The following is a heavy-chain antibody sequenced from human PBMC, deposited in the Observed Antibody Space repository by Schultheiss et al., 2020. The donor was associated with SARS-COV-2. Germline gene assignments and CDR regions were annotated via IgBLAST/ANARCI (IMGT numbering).Heavy chain of an antibody. CDR2: IYYSGST. CDR3: ARGIVVGATGDAFDI. D-gene: IGHD1-26*01. J-gene: IGHJ3*02. CDR1: GGSISSYY. Sequence: GSLRLSCTVSGGSISSYYWSWIRQPPGKGLEWIGYIYYSGSTNYNPSLKSRVTISVDTSKNQFSLKLSSVTAADTAVYYCARGIVVGATGDAFDIWGQGTMVTVSS. V-gene: IGHV4-59*12.